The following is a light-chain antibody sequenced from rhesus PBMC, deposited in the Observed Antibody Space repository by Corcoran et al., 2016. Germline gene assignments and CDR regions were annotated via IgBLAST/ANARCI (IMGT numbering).Light chain of an antibody. V-gene: IGKV3-10*01. Sequence: QVILTQSPATLSLSPGERATLSCRASQSVSSYLAWYQQKPGQPPRLLIYGASSRATGFPDRFSGSGSGTDFTLTISSLEPEDVGVYHCYQHSSGYSFGQGTKVEIK. CDR3: YQHSSGYS. CDR1: QSVSSY. J-gene: IGKJ2*01. CDR2: GAS.